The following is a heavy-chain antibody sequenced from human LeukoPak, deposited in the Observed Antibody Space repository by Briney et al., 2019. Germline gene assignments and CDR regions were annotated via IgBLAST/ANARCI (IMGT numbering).Heavy chain of an antibody. V-gene: IGHV4-34*01. CDR2: INHSGST. D-gene: IGHD4-17*01. CDR1: GGSFSGYY. CDR3: ARGGLTTVTTSGAFDI. J-gene: IGHJ3*02. Sequence: SETLSLTCAVYGGSFSGYYWSWIRQPPGKGLEWIGEINHSGSTNYNPSLKSRVTISVDTSKNQFSLKLSSVTAADTAVYYCARGGLTTVTTSGAFDIWGQGTMVTVSS.